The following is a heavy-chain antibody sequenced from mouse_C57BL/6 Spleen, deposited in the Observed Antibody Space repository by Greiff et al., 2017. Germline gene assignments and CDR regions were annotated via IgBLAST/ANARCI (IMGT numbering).Heavy chain of an antibody. V-gene: IGHV1-64*01. CDR3: ARAGVKTGTWFAY. D-gene: IGHD2-13*01. J-gene: IGHJ3*01. CDR2: IHPNSGST. Sequence: QVQLQQPGAELVKPGASVKLSCEASGYTFTSYWMHWVQQRPGQGLEWIGMIHPNSGSTNYKEKFKSKVTLSGDNSSSTAYMQISRLTSEDSAVDFCARAGVKTGTWFAYWGQGTLVTVSA. CDR1: GYTFTSYW.